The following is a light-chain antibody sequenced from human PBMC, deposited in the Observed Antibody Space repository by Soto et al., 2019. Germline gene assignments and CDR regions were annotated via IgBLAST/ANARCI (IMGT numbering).Light chain of an antibody. Sequence: EIVLTQSPATLSLSPGERATLSCRASQSVSSYLAWYQQKPGQAPRLLIYDASNRATGIPARFSGSGSGTDLTLTISSLEPEDFAVYYCQQLSNWPWTFGQGTKVEIK. V-gene: IGKV3-11*01. J-gene: IGKJ1*01. CDR2: DAS. CDR1: QSVSSY. CDR3: QQLSNWPWT.